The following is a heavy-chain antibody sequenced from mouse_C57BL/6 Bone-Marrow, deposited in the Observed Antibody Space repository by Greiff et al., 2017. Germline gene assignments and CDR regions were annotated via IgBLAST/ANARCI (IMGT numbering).Heavy chain of an antibody. CDR3: ANLIYGSSHWYLDV. J-gene: IGHJ1*03. D-gene: IGHD1-1*01. CDR1: GYTFTSYW. CDR2: IYPGSGST. Sequence: VQLQQPGAELVKPGASVKMSCKASGYTFTSYWITWVKQRPGQGLEWIGDIYPGSGSTNYNEKFKSKATLTVDTSSSTAYMQLSSLTSEDSAVYYCANLIYGSSHWYLDVWGTGTTVTVSS. V-gene: IGHV1-55*01.